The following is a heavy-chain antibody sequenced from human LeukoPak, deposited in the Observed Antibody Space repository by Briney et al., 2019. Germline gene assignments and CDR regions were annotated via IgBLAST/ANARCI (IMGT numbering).Heavy chain of an antibody. V-gene: IGHV3-23*01. CDR2: IIGGGGST. J-gene: IGHJ4*02. D-gene: IGHD2-2*01. Sequence: GGSLRLSCAASGFTFINAWMNWVRQAPGKGLEWVSGIIGGGGSTYYADSVKGRFTISGDNSRNTLFLQMNSLRAEDTAVYYCAHGAMYQLDYWGQGTLVTVSS. CDR1: GFTFINAW. CDR3: AHGAMYQLDY.